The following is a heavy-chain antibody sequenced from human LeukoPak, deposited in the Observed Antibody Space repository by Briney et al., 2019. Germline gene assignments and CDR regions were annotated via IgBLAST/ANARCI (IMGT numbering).Heavy chain of an antibody. Sequence: KPGGSLRLSCAASGFTFSSYSMNWVRQAPGKGLAWVSSISSSSSYIYYADSVKGRFTISRDNAKNSLYLQMNSLRAEDTAVYYCARVAGTEVDYWGQGTLVTVSS. CDR1: GFTFSSYS. CDR2: ISSSSSYI. V-gene: IGHV3-21*01. CDR3: ARVAGTEVDY. J-gene: IGHJ4*02. D-gene: IGHD6-19*01.